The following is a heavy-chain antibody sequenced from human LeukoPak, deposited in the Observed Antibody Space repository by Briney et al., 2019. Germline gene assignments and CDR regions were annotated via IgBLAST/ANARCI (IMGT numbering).Heavy chain of an antibody. CDR3: ARDRPTGSSRLFVVQ. J-gene: IGHJ4*02. Sequence: KPGGSLRLSCTASGFSFSSFAMTWVRRAPGKGLELLASMSSGGTYIYYADSGRGRFTISRDNTENSLYLAMNNLRAEDTAIYYCARDRPTGSSRLFVVQWGQGTPVIVSS. CDR2: MSSGGTYI. V-gene: IGHV3-21*01. D-gene: IGHD3-10*01. CDR1: GFSFSSFA.